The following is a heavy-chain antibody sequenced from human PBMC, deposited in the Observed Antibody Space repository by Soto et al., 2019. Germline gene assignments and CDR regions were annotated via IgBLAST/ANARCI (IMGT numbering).Heavy chain of an antibody. Sequence: SETLSLTWTVSGGSISGYSWSWIRQSPGKGLEWIGYIYYSGSTNYNPSLKSRVTISVDTSKNRFSLKLSSVTVADSAMYYCARAQAAYYFDYWGQGTVVTVSS. D-gene: IGHD2-15*01. CDR3: ARAQAAYYFDY. J-gene: IGHJ4*02. CDR2: IYYSGST. V-gene: IGHV4-59*13. CDR1: GGSISGYS.